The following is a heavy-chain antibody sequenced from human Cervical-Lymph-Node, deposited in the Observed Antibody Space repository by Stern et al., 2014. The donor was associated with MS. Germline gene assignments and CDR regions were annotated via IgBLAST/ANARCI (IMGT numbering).Heavy chain of an antibody. D-gene: IGHD3-16*01. CDR1: GFTFSSYW. Sequence: EVQLVESGGGLVQPGGSLRLSCAASGFTFSSYWMHWVRQAPGKGMVWASPINSDGSSTSYADSVKGRFTISRDNAKNTLYLQMNSLRAEDTAVYYCARDRLPWITDAFDIWGQGTMVTVSS. V-gene: IGHV3-74*01. CDR3: ARDRLPWITDAFDI. J-gene: IGHJ3*02. CDR2: INSDGSST.